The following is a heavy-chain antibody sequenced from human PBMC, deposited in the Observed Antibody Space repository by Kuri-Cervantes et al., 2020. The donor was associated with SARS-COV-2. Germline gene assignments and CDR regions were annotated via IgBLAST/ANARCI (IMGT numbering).Heavy chain of an antibody. Sequence: GGSLRLSCTASGFTFSDYYMTWIRQAPGKGLEWISYISTSGSTTYYADSVKGRFTISRDNAKRSLYLQMNSLRAEDTAVYYCARDVYDYVWGSYRYTSPFDYWGQGTLVTVSS. D-gene: IGHD3-16*02. CDR1: GFTFSDYY. J-gene: IGHJ4*02. CDR2: ISTSGSTT. V-gene: IGHV3-11*04. CDR3: ARDVYDYVWGSYRYTSPFDY.